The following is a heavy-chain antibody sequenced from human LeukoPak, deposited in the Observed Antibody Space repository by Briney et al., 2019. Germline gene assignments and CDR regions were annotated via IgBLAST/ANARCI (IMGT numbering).Heavy chain of an antibody. CDR1: GFTFSSYA. CDR3: AKDMVVVPAAHNWFDP. D-gene: IGHD2-2*01. J-gene: IGHJ5*02. CDR2: ISGSGGST. V-gene: IGHV3-23*01. Sequence: PGGSLRLSCAASGFTFSSYAMSWVRQAPGKGLEWVSAISGSGGSTYYADSVKGRFTISRDNSKNTLYLQMNSLRAEDTAVYYCAKDMVVVPAAHNWFDPWGQGTLVTVSS.